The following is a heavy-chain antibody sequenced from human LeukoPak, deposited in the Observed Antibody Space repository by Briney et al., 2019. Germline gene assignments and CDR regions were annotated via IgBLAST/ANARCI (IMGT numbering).Heavy chain of an antibody. CDR1: GFTFSDHY. V-gene: IGHV3-72*01. J-gene: IGHJ3*02. CDR3: ARTSGSYSGGAFDI. Sequence: GGSLRLSCAASGFTFSDHYMDWVRQAPGKGLEWVGRIRNKANRYTTEYAASVKGRLTFSRDDSKNSLYLQMNSLKTEDTAMYYCARTSGSYSGGAFDIWGRGTMVTVSS. CDR2: IRNKANRYTT. D-gene: IGHD1-26*01.